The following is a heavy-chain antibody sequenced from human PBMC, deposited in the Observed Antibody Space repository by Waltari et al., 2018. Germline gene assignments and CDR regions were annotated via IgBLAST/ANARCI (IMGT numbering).Heavy chain of an antibody. CDR3: AHLLVTGYYYYMDV. CDR1: GFSLSTSGVG. V-gene: IGHV2-5*01. CDR2: IYWNDDK. D-gene: IGHD2-8*02. Sequence: QITLKESGPTLVKPTQTLTLTCTFSGFSLSTSGVGVGWIRQPPGKALEWLALIYWNDDKRYSPSLKSRLTITKDTSKTQVVLTRTNIDPVDTATYYCAHLLVTGYYYYMDVWGKGTTVTVSS. J-gene: IGHJ6*03.